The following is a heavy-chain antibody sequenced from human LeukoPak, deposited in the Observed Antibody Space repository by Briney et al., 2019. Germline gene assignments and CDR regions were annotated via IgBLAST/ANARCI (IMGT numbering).Heavy chain of an antibody. Sequence: SETLSLTCAVSGGSISSSNWWSWVRQPPGKGLEWIGEIYHSGSTNYNPSLKSRVTISVDKSKNQFSLKLSSVTAADTAVYYCARDVDGSGSYYNRYGMDVWGKGTTVAVSS. CDR1: GGSISSSNW. CDR3: ARDVDGSGSYYNRYGMDV. V-gene: IGHV4-4*02. D-gene: IGHD3-10*01. CDR2: IYHSGST. J-gene: IGHJ6*04.